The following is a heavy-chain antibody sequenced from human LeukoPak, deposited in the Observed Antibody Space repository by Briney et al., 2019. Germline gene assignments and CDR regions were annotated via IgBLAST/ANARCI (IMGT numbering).Heavy chain of an antibody. J-gene: IGHJ4*02. CDR1: GGSISTYNW. CDR2: IFYSGSI. Sequence: KASETLSLTCAVSGGSISTYNWWSWVRQPPGKGLEWIGEIFYSGSINYNPSLKSRVTLSLDKSKNQFSLQLSSVTAADTAMYYCAKTHSHFPPYFDYWGQGTLVIVSS. V-gene: IGHV4-4*02. D-gene: IGHD4-11*01. CDR3: AKTHSHFPPYFDY.